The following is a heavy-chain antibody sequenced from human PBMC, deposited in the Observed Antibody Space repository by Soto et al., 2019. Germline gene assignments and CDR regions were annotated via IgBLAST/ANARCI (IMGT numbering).Heavy chain of an antibody. V-gene: IGHV3-21*01. CDR3: ARERSYYGSGSPPTSDAFDI. D-gene: IGHD3-10*01. Sequence: PGGSLRLSCAASGFTFSSYSMNWVRQAPGKGLEWVSSISSSSSYIYYADSVKGRFTISRDNAKNSLYLQMNSLRAEDTAVYYCARERSYYGSGSPPTSDAFDIWGQGTMVTVSS. J-gene: IGHJ3*02. CDR1: GFTFSSYS. CDR2: ISSSSSYI.